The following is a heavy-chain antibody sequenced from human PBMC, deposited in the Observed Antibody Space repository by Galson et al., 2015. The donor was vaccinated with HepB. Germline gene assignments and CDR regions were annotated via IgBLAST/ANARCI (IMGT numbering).Heavy chain of an antibody. Sequence: SLRLSCAASGFTFSSYSMNWVRQAPGKGLEWVSYISSSSSTIYYADSVKGRFTISRDNAKNSLYLQMNSLRDEDTAVYYCARDGRSWYSRAYYFDYWGQGTLVTVSS. J-gene: IGHJ4*02. D-gene: IGHD6-13*01. CDR1: GFTFSSYS. V-gene: IGHV3-48*02. CDR2: ISSSSSTI. CDR3: ARDGRSWYSRAYYFDY.